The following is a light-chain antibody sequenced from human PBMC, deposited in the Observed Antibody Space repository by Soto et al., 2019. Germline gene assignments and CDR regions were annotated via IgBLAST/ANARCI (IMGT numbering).Light chain of an antibody. CDR2: GAS. CDR1: QSVSSSY. J-gene: IGKJ3*01. CDR3: QQYGSSPVT. V-gene: IGKV3-20*01. Sequence: EIVLTQSPVTLSLSPGERATLSCRASQSVSSSYLAWYQQKPGQAPRLLIYGASSRATGIPDRFSGSGSGTDFTLTISRXEPEDFAVYNCQQYGSSPVTFGPGTKVDTK.